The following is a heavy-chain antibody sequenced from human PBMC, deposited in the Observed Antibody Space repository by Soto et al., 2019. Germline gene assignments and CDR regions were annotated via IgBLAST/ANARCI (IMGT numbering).Heavy chain of an antibody. CDR2: IGTAGDT. CDR1: GFTFSSYD. D-gene: IGHD4-4*01. J-gene: IGHJ6*03. CDR3: ARGTSTVTTYYYYYMDV. V-gene: IGHV3-13*01. Sequence: VQLVESGGGLVQPGGSLRLSCAASGFTFSSYDMHWVRQATGKGLEWVSAIGTAGDTYYPGSVKGRFTISRENAKNSLYLQMNSLRAGDTAVYYCARGTSTVTTYYYYYMDVWGKGTTVTVSS.